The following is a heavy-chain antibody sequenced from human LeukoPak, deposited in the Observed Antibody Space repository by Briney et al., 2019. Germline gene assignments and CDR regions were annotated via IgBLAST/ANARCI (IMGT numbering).Heavy chain of an antibody. J-gene: IGHJ4*02. CDR1: GFTFSSYA. V-gene: IGHV3-30-3*01. Sequence: PGGSLRLSCAASGFTFSSYAMHWVRQAPGKGPEWVAVISYDGSNKYYADSVKGRFTISRDNSKNTLYLQMNSLRAEDTAVYYCAKGDGLVGATTFDYWGQGTLVTVSS. D-gene: IGHD1-26*01. CDR2: ISYDGSNK. CDR3: AKGDGLVGATTFDY.